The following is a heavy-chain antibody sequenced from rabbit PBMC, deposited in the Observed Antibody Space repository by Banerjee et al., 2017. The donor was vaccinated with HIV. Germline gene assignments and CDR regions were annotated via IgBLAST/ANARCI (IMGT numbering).Heavy chain of an antibody. Sequence: QEQLVESGGGLVQPEGSLTLTCTASGFSFSSSYYMCWVRQAPGKGLEWIACIYTGSSGSTYYASWAKGRFTISKTSSTTVTLQMTSLTAADTATYFCARDPSSSGSLWGQGTLVTVS. J-gene: IGHJ3*01. CDR3: ARDPSSSGSL. CDR1: GFSFSSSYY. CDR2: IYTGSSGST. D-gene: IGHD1-1*01. V-gene: IGHV1S45*01.